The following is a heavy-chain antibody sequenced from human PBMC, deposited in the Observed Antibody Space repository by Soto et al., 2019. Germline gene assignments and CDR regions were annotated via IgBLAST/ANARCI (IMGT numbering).Heavy chain of an antibody. D-gene: IGHD3-22*01. J-gene: IGHJ6*02. V-gene: IGHV1-8*02. CDR1: GGTFSSYT. CDR3: ARVGALDYYDSSGYYFHYYGMDV. CDR2: MNPNSGNS. Sequence: GASVKVSCKASGGTFSSYTISWVRQAPGQGLEWMGWMNPNSGNSGYAQKFQGRVTMTRNTSISTAYMELSSLRSEDTAVYYCARVGALDYYDSSGYYFHYYGMDVWGQGTTVTVSS.